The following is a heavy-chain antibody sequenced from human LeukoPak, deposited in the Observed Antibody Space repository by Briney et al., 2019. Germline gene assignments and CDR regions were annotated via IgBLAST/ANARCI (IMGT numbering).Heavy chain of an antibody. J-gene: IGHJ4*02. CDR3: AKDRLPRGYSYEFSQD. V-gene: IGHV3-15*01. D-gene: IGHD5-18*01. CDR2: IKSKTDGGTT. CDR1: GFTFSNAW. Sequence: GGSLRLSCAASGFTFSNAWMSWVRQAPGKGLEWVGRIKSKTDGGTTDYAAPVKGRFTISRDDSKNTLYLQMNSLRAEDTAVYYCAKDRLPRGYSYEFSQDWGQGTLVTVSS.